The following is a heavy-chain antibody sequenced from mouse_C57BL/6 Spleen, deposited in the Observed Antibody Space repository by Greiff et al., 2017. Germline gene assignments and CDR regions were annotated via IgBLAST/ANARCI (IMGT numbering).Heavy chain of an antibody. J-gene: IGHJ4*01. CDR1: GYTFTSYW. CDR2: IYPGNSDT. Sequence: VHVKQSGTVLARPGASVKMSCKTSGYTFTSYWMHWVKQRPGQGLEWIGAIYPGNSDTSYNQKFKGKAKLTAVTSASTAYMELSSLTNEDSAVYYCTRITTVVNAMDYWGQGTSVTVSS. D-gene: IGHD1-1*01. V-gene: IGHV1-5*01. CDR3: TRITTVVNAMDY.